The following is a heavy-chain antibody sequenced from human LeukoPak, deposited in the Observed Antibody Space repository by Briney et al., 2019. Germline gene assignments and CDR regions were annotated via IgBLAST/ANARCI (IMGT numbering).Heavy chain of an antibody. CDR3: ARERVYSGSYLSSFDH. CDR1: GFTFSSYG. V-gene: IGHV3-30*03. J-gene: IGHJ4*02. Sequence: GGSLRLSCAASGFTFSSYGMHWVRQAPGKGLEWVAVISYDGSNKYYADSVKGRFTISRDNSKNTLYLQMNSLKTEDTAVYYCARERVYSGSYLSSFDHWGQGTLVTVSS. D-gene: IGHD1-26*01. CDR2: ISYDGSNK.